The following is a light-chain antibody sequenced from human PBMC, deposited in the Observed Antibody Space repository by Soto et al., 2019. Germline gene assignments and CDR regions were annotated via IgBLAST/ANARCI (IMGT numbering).Light chain of an antibody. CDR3: GTWDSGLTAGV. Sequence: QSVLTQPPSVSAAPGQRVTISCSGSASNVGTHFVSWDQNLPGAAPKLLIYDNDEPPSEIPDRFSGSKSDTSATLTITVLQTGDEGDYYCGTWDSGLTAGVFGGGTQLTVL. V-gene: IGLV1-51*01. J-gene: IGLJ2*01. CDR1: ASNVGTHF. CDR2: DND.